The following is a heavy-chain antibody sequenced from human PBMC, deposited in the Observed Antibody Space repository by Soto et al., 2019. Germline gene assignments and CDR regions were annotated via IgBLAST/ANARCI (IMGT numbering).Heavy chain of an antibody. CDR3: ARGGLGDYAYYYYGMDV. J-gene: IGHJ6*02. D-gene: IGHD4-17*01. CDR2: IGTAGDT. CDR1: GFTFSSYD. Sequence: EVQLVESGGGLVQPGGSLRLSCAASGFTFSSYDMHWVRQATGKGLEWVSAIGTAGDTYYPGSVKGRFTISRENAKNSLYLQMNSLRAGDTAVYYCARGGLGDYAYYYYGMDVWGQGTTVTVSS. V-gene: IGHV3-13*01.